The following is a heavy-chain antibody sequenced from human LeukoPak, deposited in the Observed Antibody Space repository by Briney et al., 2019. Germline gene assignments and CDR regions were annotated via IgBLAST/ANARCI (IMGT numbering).Heavy chain of an antibody. CDR2: TNRDDSDT. Sequence: GGSLRLSCAASGFTFSGYWMHWVRQAPGKGLVWVSRTNRDDSDTSYADSVKGRFTITRDNSKNTLYVQMNSLRVEDTAVYYCARNPGRTLVVVTAVDYWGQGTLVTVSS. J-gene: IGHJ4*02. CDR1: GFTFSGYW. CDR3: ARNPGRTLVVVTAVDY. D-gene: IGHD2-21*02. V-gene: IGHV3-74*01.